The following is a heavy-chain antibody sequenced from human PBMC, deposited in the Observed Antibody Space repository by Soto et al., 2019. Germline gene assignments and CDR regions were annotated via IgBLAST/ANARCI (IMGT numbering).Heavy chain of an antibody. CDR2: INHSGST. CDR1: GGSFSGYY. J-gene: IGHJ4*02. D-gene: IGHD2-2*01. V-gene: IGHV4-34*01. Sequence: SETLSLTCAVYGGSFSGYYWSWIRQPPGKGLEWIGEINHSGSTNYNPSLKSRVTISVDTSKNQFSLKLSSVTAADTAVYYYARSQIAVVRLGDFDSSGQGTLFPFSS. CDR3: ARSQIAVVRLGDFDS.